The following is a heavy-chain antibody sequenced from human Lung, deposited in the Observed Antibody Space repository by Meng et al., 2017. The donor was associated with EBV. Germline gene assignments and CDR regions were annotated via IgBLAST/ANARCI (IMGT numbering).Heavy chain of an antibody. CDR1: GYTFTSYA. CDR2: MSPYNGKT. CDR3: ARNLGRRELVPPAY. V-gene: IGHV1-18*01. D-gene: IGHD3-10*01. J-gene: IGHJ4*02. Sequence: QVPLVQSGPEVKKPGASVKVSCKSSGYTFTSYAITWVRQAPGQGLEWMGWMSPYNGKTNYEQRLQGRVTMTADTSTNTAYMELRSLRSDDTAVYYCARNLGRRELVPPAYWGQGTLVTVSS.